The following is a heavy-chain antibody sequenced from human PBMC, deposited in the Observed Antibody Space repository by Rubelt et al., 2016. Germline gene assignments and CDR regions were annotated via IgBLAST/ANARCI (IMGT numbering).Heavy chain of an antibody. CDR3: ARVSFDSYFDY. J-gene: IGHJ4*02. Sequence: QVQLVESGGGVVQPGGSLRLSCAASGFTFSSYGMHWVRQAPGKGLEWVAFIRYDGSNKYYADSVKGRFTSARENSKNTLYLQMNSLRAEDTAVYYCARVSFDSYFDYWGQGTLVTVSS. CDR1: GFTFSSYG. CDR2: IRYDGSNK. V-gene: IGHV3-30*02.